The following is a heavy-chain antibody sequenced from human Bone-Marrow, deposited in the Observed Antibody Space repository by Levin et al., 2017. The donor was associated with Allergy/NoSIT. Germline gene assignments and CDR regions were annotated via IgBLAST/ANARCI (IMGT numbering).Heavy chain of an antibody. CDR3: ARDGLGYCSGDNCLDAFDI. J-gene: IGHJ3*02. CDR1: GGTFNRYI. D-gene: IGHD2-15*01. Sequence: SVKVSCKASGGTFNRYIISWVRQAPGQGLEWMGGIIPIYNTAKYAQKFQGRVTIIAEDSTGTGYMELSSLTSEDTAVYYCARDGLGYCSGDNCLDAFDIWGQGTMVIVSS. V-gene: IGHV1-69*13. CDR2: IIPIYNTA.